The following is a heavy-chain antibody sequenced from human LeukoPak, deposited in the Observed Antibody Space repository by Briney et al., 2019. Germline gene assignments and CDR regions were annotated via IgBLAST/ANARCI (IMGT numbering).Heavy chain of an antibody. J-gene: IGHJ4*02. CDR1: GYTFTSYD. CDR2: MNPNSGNT. CDR3: ARAGTDSSGYYFPTDY. V-gene: IGHV1-8*01. D-gene: IGHD3-22*01. Sequence: GASVKVSCKASGYTFTSYDINWVRQATGQGLEWMGWMNPNSGNTGYAQKFQGRVTMTRNTSISTAYMELSSLRSEDTAVYYCARAGTDSSGYYFPTDYWGQATLVTVSS.